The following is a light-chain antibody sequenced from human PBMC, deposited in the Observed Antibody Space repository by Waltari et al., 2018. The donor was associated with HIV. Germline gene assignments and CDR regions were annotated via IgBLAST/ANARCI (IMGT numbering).Light chain of an antibody. CDR3: HQYNSWPPRYT. Sequence: EIVITQSPATLSLSPGDRAILSCRASQSVASSLAWYQQKPGQAPRLLIYGASTRAAGIPGRFSGSGSGTEFTLTISSLQSEDSAIYFCHQYNSWPPRYTFGQGTKLEI. CDR1: QSVASS. CDR2: GAS. V-gene: IGKV3-15*01. J-gene: IGKJ2*01.